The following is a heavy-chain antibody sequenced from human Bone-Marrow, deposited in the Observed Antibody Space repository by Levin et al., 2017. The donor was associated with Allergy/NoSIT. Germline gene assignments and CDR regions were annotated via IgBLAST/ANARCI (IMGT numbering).Heavy chain of an antibody. CDR3: ARIEPYGIYYFHY. J-gene: IGHJ4*02. CDR1: GGSISSGDYY. V-gene: IGHV4-30-4*01. CDR2: IYYSGST. D-gene: IGHD1-14*01. Sequence: SETLSLTCTVSGGSISSGDYYWSWIRQPPGKGLEWIGYIYYSGSTYYTPSLESRLTISVDTSKNQFSLKLTSVTAAATAVYYCARIEPYGIYYFHYWGQGALVTVSS.